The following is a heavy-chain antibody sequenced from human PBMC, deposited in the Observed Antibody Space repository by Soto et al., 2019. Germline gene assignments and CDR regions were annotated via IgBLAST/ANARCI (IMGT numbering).Heavy chain of an antibody. CDR2: IDNAGTDS. CDR1: GFTLSGRS. D-gene: IGHD3-10*01. V-gene: IGHV3-74*01. Sequence: EVQLVESGGGLVRPGGSLRLSCAASGFTLSGRSMHWVRQAPGKGLVWVSGIDNAGTDSTYADSMKGRFTSSRDNAKNMLYLQMNSLRVADTAVYYCARGWFGPDVWGKGTTVTVSS. CDR3: ARGWFGPDV. J-gene: IGHJ6*04.